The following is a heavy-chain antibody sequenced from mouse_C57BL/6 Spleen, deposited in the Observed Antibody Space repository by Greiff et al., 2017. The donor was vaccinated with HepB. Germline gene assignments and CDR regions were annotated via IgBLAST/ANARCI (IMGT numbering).Heavy chain of an antibody. CDR3: ARSPVVATPDY. D-gene: IGHD1-1*01. V-gene: IGHV1-82*01. CDR1: GYAFSSSW. J-gene: IGHJ2*01. Sequence: VQLQQSGPELVKPGASVKISCKASGYAFSSSWMNWVKQRPGKGLEWIGRIYPGDGDTNYNGKFKGKATLTADKSSSTAYMQLSSLTSEDSAVYFCARSPVVATPDYWGQGTTLTVSS. CDR2: IYPGDGDT.